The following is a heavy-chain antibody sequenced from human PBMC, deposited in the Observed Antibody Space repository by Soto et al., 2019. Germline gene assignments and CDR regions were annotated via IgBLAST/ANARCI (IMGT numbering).Heavy chain of an antibody. CDR2: IYHSGST. CDR1: GGSISSGGYY. V-gene: IGHV4-39*07. Sequence: SETLSLTCTVSGGSISSGGYYWSWVRQPPGKGLEWIGEIYHSGSTNYNPSLKSRVTISVDKSKNQFSLKVSSVTAADTAVYYCARATCMAPFDYWGQGTLVTVSS. J-gene: IGHJ4*02. D-gene: IGHD2-8*01. CDR3: ARATCMAPFDY.